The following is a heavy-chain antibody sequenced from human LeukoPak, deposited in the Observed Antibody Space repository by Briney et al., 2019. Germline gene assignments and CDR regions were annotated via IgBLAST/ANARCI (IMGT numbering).Heavy chain of an antibody. CDR3: TTDPEGAYCGGDCYWGSDY. CDR2: ITSDSSNI. Sequence: GGSLRLSCVASEFVFSNHAMIWVRQAPGKGLEWISSITSDSSNIFYANSVRGRFTISRDDSKNTLYLQMNSLKTEDTAVYYCTTDPEGAYCGGDCYWGSDYWGQGTLVTVSS. V-gene: IGHV3-21*03. D-gene: IGHD2-21*01. J-gene: IGHJ4*02. CDR1: EFVFSNHA.